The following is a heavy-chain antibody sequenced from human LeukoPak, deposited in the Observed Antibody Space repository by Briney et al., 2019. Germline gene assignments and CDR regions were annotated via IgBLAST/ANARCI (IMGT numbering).Heavy chain of an antibody. J-gene: IGHJ4*02. V-gene: IGHV4-59*08. D-gene: IGHD3-10*01. CDR1: GGSISNHY. Sequence: PSETLSLTCTVSGGSISNHYWSWIRQPPGKGLEWIGHIYYSGATKYNPSLKSRITISVDTSKNQFSLMLSSVTAADTAVYYCARFGITVVRGGKYYFDYWGQGTLVTVSS. CDR2: IYYSGAT. CDR3: ARFGITVVRGGKYYFDY.